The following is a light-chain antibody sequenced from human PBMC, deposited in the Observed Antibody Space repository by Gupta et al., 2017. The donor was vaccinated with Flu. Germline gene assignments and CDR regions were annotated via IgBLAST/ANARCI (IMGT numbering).Light chain of an antibody. CDR3: RSYTRSDTVV. V-gene: IGLV2-14*01. CDR1: SSEVGDYEY. CDR2: EVK. Sequence: SITISCTATSSEVGDYEYVSWYQQHPGQAPKLILYEVKKRPAGIADRVSGSKAGKTASLTISGRQAEDEAHYFCRSYTRSDTVVFGGGTKLTVL. J-gene: IGLJ3*02.